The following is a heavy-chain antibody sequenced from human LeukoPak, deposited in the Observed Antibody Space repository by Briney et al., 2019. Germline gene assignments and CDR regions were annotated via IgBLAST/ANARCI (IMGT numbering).Heavy chain of an antibody. D-gene: IGHD6-19*01. Sequence: PGGSLRLSCAASGFTFSSYSMNWVRQAPGKGLEWVSSISSSSSYIYCADSVKGRFTISRDNAKNSLYLQMNSLRAEDTAVYYCARLLSSYYFDYWGQGTLVTVSS. CDR1: GFTFSSYS. V-gene: IGHV3-21*01. J-gene: IGHJ4*02. CDR3: ARLLSSYYFDY. CDR2: ISSSSSYI.